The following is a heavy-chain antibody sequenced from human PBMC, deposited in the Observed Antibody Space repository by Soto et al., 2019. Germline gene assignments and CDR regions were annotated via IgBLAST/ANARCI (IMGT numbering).Heavy chain of an antibody. CDR3: ATGLGRAFDI. D-gene: IGHD3-10*01. V-gene: IGHV3-15*01. CDR1: GFAFSVAW. J-gene: IGHJ3*02. CDR2: VKSKASGGSR. Sequence: EEQLVESGGGLVNPGGSLGLSCAASGFAFSVAWMHWVRQVPGKGLEWVGRVKSKASGGSRDYAAPVKGRFTVSRDDSRHTVYLQMSDLKTEDTAVYYCATGLGRAFDIWGQGTMVTVSS.